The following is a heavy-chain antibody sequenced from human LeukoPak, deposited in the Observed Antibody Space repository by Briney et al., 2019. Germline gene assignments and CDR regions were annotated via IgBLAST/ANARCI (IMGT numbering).Heavy chain of an antibody. D-gene: IGHD4-17*01. Sequence: ASVEVSCKASGYTFTGYYMHWVRQAPGQGLEWMGWINPNSGGTNYAQKFQGRVTMTRDTSISTAYMELSRLRSDDTAVYYCARGADYGDANWFDPWGQGTLVTVSS. CDR3: ARGADYGDANWFDP. J-gene: IGHJ5*02. CDR2: INPNSGGT. CDR1: GYTFTGYY. V-gene: IGHV1-2*02.